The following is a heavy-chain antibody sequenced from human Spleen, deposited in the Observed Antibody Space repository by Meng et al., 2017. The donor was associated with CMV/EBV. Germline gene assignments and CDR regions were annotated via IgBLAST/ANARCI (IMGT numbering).Heavy chain of an antibody. CDR3: AKDGRTFSY. CDR1: GFTFSGNW. J-gene: IGHJ4*02. Sequence: GESLKISYAASGFTFSGNWMSWVRQAPGKGPEWVANIHPDGSQKLYVDSVKGRFTISRDNAKNSLYLQMNSLRAEDTAVYYCAKDGRTFSYWGQGTLVTVSS. D-gene: IGHD1-1*01. CDR2: IHPDGSQK. V-gene: IGHV3-7*01.